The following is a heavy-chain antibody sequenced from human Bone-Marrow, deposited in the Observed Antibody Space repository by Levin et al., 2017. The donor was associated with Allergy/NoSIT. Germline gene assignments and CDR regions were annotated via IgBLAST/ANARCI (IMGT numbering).Heavy chain of an antibody. CDR3: TTTPGITAFGVVVDY. V-gene: IGHV3-15*04. D-gene: IGHD3-3*01. CDR2: IEGKSDDGTR. CDR1: GFTFSKAW. Sequence: GGSLRLSCTASGFTFSKAWMSWVRQAPGKGLEWVGRIEGKSDDGTRDYAEPVKGRFIISREDSKNTLYLQMNNVKSEDSAMYYCTTTPGITAFGVVVDYWGQGTLVTVSS. J-gene: IGHJ4*02.